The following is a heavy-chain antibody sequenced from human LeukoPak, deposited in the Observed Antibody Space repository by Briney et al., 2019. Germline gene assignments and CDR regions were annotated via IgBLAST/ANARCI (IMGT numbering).Heavy chain of an antibody. Sequence: GGSLRLSCAASGVTFSSDAMSWGREAPGKGRGWGSGIISSGSCGNTYYADSVKARFTISRDSSKNTLFLHMNTLSAEDTAIYYCAKDRTVGASYWYFDLWGRGTLVTVSS. CDR3: AKDRTVGASYWYFDL. D-gene: IGHD1-26*01. CDR1: GVTFSSDA. CDR2: IISSGSCGNT. V-gene: IGHV3-23*01. J-gene: IGHJ2*01.